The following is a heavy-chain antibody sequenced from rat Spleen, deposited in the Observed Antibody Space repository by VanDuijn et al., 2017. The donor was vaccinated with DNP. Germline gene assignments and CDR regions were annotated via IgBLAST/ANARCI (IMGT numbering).Heavy chain of an antibody. CDR2: INTDGGST. CDR1: GFTFSRYW. D-gene: IGHD1-11*01. J-gene: IGHJ4*01. Sequence: EVQLVETGGGLVQPGRSLKLSCVASGFTFSRYWMYWIRQTPGKGLEWVASINTDGGSTYYLDSVKGRFTISRDNAENTGYMQMKGLRSEDTETYYFAKKKGVGYAMDAWGQGTSVTVSS. V-gene: IGHV5-58*01. CDR3: AKKKGVGYAMDA.